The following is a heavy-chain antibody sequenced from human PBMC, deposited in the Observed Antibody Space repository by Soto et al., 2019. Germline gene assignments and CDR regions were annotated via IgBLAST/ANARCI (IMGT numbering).Heavy chain of an antibody. CDR2: ISAYNGNT. CDR3: ARDPPPPDY. Sequence: QVQLVQSGAEVKKPGASVKVSCKASGYTFASYAISWMRQAPGQGLEWMGWISAYNGNTNYAQKLQGRVTMTTDTSTSTAYMELRSLRSDVTSLDYWARDPPPPDYWGQGTLVTVSS. J-gene: IGHJ4*02. CDR1: GYTFASYA. V-gene: IGHV1-18*01.